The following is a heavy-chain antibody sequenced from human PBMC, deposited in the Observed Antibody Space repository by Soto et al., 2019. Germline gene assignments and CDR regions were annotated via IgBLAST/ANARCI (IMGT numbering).Heavy chain of an antibody. V-gene: IGHV3-33*01. D-gene: IGHD6-19*01. Sequence: QVQLVESGGGVVQPGRSLRLSCVGSGFTFWNYGMHWVRQAPGKGLEWVAVIWSDGNKESYADSVKGRFAISRDNSKDTLYREMNSLIVEDAPVYFCARDRNGGWFHMDVWGQGTTVSVSS. CDR3: ARDRNGGWFHMDV. CDR1: GFTFWNYG. J-gene: IGHJ6*02. CDR2: IWSDGNKE.